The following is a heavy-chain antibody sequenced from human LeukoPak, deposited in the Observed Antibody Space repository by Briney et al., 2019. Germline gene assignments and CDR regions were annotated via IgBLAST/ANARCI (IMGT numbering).Heavy chain of an antibody. V-gene: IGHV3-23*01. J-gene: IGHJ4*02. CDR3: VSITMIVVVIDY. Sequence: QPGGSLRLSCAASGFTFSSYAMSWVRQAPGKGLEWVSAISGSSGSTYYADSVKGRFTISRDNSKNTLYLQMNSLRAEDTAVYYCVSITMIVVVIDYWGQGTLVTVSS. D-gene: IGHD3-22*01. CDR1: GFTFSSYA. CDR2: ISGSSGST.